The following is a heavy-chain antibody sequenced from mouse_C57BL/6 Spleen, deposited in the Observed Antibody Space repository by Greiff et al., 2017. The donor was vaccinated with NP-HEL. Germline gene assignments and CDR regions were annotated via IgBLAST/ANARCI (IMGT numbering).Heavy chain of an antibody. J-gene: IGHJ4*01. CDR3: AREEAYAMDY. CDR1: GYTFTDYY. Sequence: SGPVLVKPGASVKMSCKASGYTFTDYYMNWVKQSHGKSLEWIGVINPYNGGTSYNQKFKGKATLTVDKSSSTAYMELNSLTSEDSAVYYCAREEAYAMDYWGQGTSVTVSS. V-gene: IGHV1-19*01. CDR2: INPYNGGT.